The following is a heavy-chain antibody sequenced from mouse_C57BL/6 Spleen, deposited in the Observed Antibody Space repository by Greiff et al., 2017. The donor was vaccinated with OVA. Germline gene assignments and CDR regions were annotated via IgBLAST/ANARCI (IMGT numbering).Heavy chain of an antibody. CDR1: GYTFTSYC. J-gene: IGHJ3*01. CDR3: ARKDNSCLWFAY. D-gene: IGHD3-3*01. Sequence: QVQLQQPGAELVKPGASVKMSCKASGYTFTSYCITWVKQRPGQGLEWIGDLYPGSGSTNYNAKFKSKATLTVDTSSSTAYMQLSSLTSEDSAVYYCARKDNSCLWFAYWGQGTLVTVSA. CDR2: LYPGSGST. V-gene: IGHV1-55*01.